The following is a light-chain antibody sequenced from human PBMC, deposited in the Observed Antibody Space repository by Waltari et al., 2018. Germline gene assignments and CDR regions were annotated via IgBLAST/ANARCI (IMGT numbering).Light chain of an antibody. J-gene: IGLJ1*01. Sequence: PGQSITISCTGTSSDVGGYNYVSWYQQHPGKAPKLMIYDVSNRPSGVSNRFSGSKSGNTASLTISGLQAEDEADYYCCSYAGSDTYVFGTGTKVTVL. CDR3: CSYAGSDTYV. CDR1: SSDVGGYNY. V-gene: IGLV2-14*03. CDR2: DVS.